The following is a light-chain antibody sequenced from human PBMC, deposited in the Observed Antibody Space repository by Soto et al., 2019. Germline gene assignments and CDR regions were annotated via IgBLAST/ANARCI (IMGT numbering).Light chain of an antibody. CDR3: QKYNSGPFT. CDR2: AAS. V-gene: IGKV1-27*01. CDR1: QGISNY. Sequence: DIQMTQSPSSLSASVGDRVTITCRASQGISNYLAWYQQKPGKVPKLLIYAASTLRSGVPSRFSGSGSGTDFTLTISSLQPEDVATYYCQKYNSGPFTFGPGIQVDIK. J-gene: IGKJ3*01.